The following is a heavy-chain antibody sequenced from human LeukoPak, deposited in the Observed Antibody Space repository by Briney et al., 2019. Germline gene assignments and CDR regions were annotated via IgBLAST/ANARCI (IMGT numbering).Heavy chain of an antibody. CDR1: GFTFSSNA. J-gene: IGHJ4*02. V-gene: IGHV3-30-3*01. Sequence: AGGSLRLSCAASGFTFSSNAMHWVRQASGKGLEWVAFISYDVSNKYYADSMKGRFTISRDNSKNTLYLQINSLRPKDTAVYYCARDGVGATVFDYWGQGTLVTVSS. D-gene: IGHD1-26*01. CDR2: ISYDVSNK. CDR3: ARDGVGATVFDY.